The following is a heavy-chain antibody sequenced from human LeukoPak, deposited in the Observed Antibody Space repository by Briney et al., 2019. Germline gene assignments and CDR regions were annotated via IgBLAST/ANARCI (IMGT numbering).Heavy chain of an antibody. CDR1: GFTVSSNY. D-gene: IGHD3-22*01. V-gene: IGHV3-66*02. J-gene: IGHJ4*02. CDR2: IYSGGST. Sequence: KPGGSLRLSCAASGFTVSSNYMSWVRQAPGKGPEWVSVIYSGGSTYYADSVKGRFTISRDNSKNTLYLQMNSLRAEDTAVYYCARDQYYDSSGLKNWGQGTLVTVSS. CDR3: ARDQYYDSSGLKN.